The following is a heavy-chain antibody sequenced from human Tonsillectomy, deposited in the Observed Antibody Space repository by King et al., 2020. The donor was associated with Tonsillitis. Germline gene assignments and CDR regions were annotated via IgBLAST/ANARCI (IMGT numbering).Heavy chain of an antibody. CDR1: GFTLNDHD. J-gene: IGHJ3*02. D-gene: IGHD3/OR15-3a*01. V-gene: IGHV1-2*02. CDR2: ITPNTGGT. CDR3: ARWDRVVVISGIVSDM. Sequence: QLVQSGAEVKKPGDSVKVSCKASGFTLNDHDIHWVRQAPGQGLEWMGGITPNTGGTNYEQKFQGRVSMTTDKSINTSYLELSGLTSDDTALYYCARWDRVVVISGIVSDMWGQATLLSVSS.